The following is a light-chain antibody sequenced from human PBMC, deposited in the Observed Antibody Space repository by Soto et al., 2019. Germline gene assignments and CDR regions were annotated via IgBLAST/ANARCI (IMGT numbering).Light chain of an antibody. V-gene: IGKV1-5*03. J-gene: IGKJ4*01. CDR2: RAS. CDR3: QQYNGYPLT. Sequence: DIQMTQSPSTLSASVGDRVTITCRASQSISSWLAWYQQKPGKAPKVLMYRASTLESGVPSRFSGSGSGTEFTLTISSLQPDDFATYYCQQYNGYPLTFGGGTKVEIK. CDR1: QSISSW.